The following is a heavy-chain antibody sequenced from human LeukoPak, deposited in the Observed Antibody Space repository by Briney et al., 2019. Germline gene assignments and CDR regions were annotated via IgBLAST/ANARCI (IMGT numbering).Heavy chain of an antibody. CDR3: PSLSDDRSLYYFDY. V-gene: IGHV4-39*01. D-gene: IGHD3-22*01. Sequence: KPSETLSLTCTVSGGSIRSSGYYWGWIRQPPGKGLEWIGSIYSSGSTYYNPSLKSRVTISVDTSKSQFSLKLSSVTADDTAVFYCPSLSDDRSLYYFDYWGQGTLVTVSS. CDR2: IYSSGST. J-gene: IGHJ4*02. CDR1: GGSIRSSGYY.